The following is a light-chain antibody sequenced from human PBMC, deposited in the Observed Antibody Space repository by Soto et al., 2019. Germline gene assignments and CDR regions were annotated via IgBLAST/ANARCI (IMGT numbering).Light chain of an antibody. CDR2: EVS. CDR1: SDVGGYNY. V-gene: IGLV2-8*01. CDR3: SSYAGSNNLV. Sequence: QSVLTQPPSASGSPGQSVTISCTGSDVGGYNYVSWYQQHPGKAPKLMIYEVSKRPSGVPDRFSGSKSGNTASLTVSGLQAEDEADYYCSSYAGSNNLVFGGGTKLTVL. J-gene: IGLJ2*01.